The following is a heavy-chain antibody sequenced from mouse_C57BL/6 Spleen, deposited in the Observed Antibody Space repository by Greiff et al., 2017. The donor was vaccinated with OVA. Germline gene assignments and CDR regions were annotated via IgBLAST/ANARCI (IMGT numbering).Heavy chain of an antibody. CDR3: ARSGYDYPYAMDY. D-gene: IGHD2-4*01. J-gene: IGHJ4*01. CDR2: IDPSDSET. V-gene: IGHV1-52*01. CDR1: GYTFTSYW. Sequence: VKLQQPGAELVRPGSSVKLSCKASGYTFTSYWMHWVKQRPIQGLEWIGNIDPSDSETHYNQKFKDKATLTVDKSSSTAYMQLSSLTSEDSAVYYCARSGYDYPYAMDYWGQGTSVTVSS.